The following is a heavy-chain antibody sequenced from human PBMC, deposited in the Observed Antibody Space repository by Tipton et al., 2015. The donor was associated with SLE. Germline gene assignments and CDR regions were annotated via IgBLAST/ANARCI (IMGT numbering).Heavy chain of an antibody. V-gene: IGHV3-21*01. CDR2: ISSSGSYT. CDR3: ARDGARWLQYWSFDL. Sequence: SLRLSCAVSGFTFSDYSMNWVRQAPGKGLEWVSSISSSGSYTHYAESLKGRFTISRDNAKKSLYLQMNSLRAEDTAVYYCARDGARWLQYWSFDLWGRGALVTVSS. CDR1: GFTFSDYS. J-gene: IGHJ2*01. D-gene: IGHD6-19*01.